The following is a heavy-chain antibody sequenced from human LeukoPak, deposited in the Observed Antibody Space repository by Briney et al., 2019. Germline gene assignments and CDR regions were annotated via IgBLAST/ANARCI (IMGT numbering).Heavy chain of an antibody. D-gene: IGHD2-21*01. Sequence: GGSLRLSCAASGFTFSSYGMHWVRQAPGKGLEWVAFIRYDGRNKYYADSVKGRFTISRDNSKNTLYLQMNSLRAEDTAVYYCAKDLVVVIADAFDIWGQGTMVTVSS. J-gene: IGHJ3*02. CDR1: GFTFSSYG. V-gene: IGHV3-30*02. CDR3: AKDLVVVIADAFDI. CDR2: IRYDGRNK.